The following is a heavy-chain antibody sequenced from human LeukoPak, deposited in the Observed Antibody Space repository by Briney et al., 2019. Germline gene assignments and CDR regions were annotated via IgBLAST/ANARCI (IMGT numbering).Heavy chain of an antibody. V-gene: IGHV4-4*07. Sequence: SETLSLTCTVSGGSLSSYFWSWIRQPAGKGLEWIGRIYTSGTTHYNPSLKSRVTMSVDTSKNQFSLNLSSVTAADTAVYYCARFSSIAAAFDYWGLGTPVTVSS. CDR1: GGSLSSYF. J-gene: IGHJ4*02. D-gene: IGHD6-13*01. CDR2: IYTSGTT. CDR3: ARFSSIAAAFDY.